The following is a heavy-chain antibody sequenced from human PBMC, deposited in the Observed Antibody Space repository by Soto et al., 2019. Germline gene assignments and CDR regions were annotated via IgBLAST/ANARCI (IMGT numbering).Heavy chain of an antibody. CDR2: ISYDGRNK. J-gene: IGHJ4*02. CDR1: GSTLSNYA. V-gene: IGHV3-30*04. Sequence: GGSLRLSCAASGSTLSNYAMHWVRQAPGKGLEWVAVISYDGRNKYYADSVRGRFTVTRDNSKNTLGLQMNSLRAEDTAVYYCARDFVALMDGSGWFDYWGQGTLVTVSS. CDR3: ARDFVALMDGSGWFDY. D-gene: IGHD6-19*01.